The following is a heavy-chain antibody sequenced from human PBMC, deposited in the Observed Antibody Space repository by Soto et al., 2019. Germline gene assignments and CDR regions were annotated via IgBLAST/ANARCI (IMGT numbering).Heavy chain of an antibody. J-gene: IGHJ5*02. CDR1: GYSFTSYW. CDR2: IYPGDSDT. V-gene: IGHV5-51*01. Sequence: PGESLKISCKGSGYSFTSYWIGWVRQMPGKGLEWMGIIYPGDSDTRYSPSFQGQVTISADKSISTAYLQWSSLKASDTAMYYCAIRYCSGGSCYSWFDPWGQGTLVTVSS. CDR3: AIRYCSGGSCYSWFDP. D-gene: IGHD2-15*01.